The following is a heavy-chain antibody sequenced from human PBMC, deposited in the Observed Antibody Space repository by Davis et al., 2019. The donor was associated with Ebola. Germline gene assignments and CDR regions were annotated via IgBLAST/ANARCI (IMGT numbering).Heavy chain of an antibody. V-gene: IGHV3-20*04. CDR1: GFTFDDHG. D-gene: IGHD3-3*01. Sequence: GGSLRLSCAASGFTFDDHGMSWVRQAPGKGLEWVSGINWNGVSTGYADSVKGRFTISRDNAKNSLYLQMNSLRAEDTALYYCAREGGVLRFLEWLSTDDAFDIWGQGTMVTVSS. CDR2: INWNGVST. CDR3: AREGGVLRFLEWLSTDDAFDI. J-gene: IGHJ3*02.